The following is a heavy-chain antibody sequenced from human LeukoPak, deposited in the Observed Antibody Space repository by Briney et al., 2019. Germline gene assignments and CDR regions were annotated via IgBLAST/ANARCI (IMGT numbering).Heavy chain of an antibody. CDR2: ISAYNGNT. CDR1: GYTFTSYG. D-gene: IGHD3-22*01. Sequence: ASVKVSCKASGYTFTSYGISWVRQAPGQGLEWMGWISAYNGNTNYAQKLQGRVTMTTDTSTSTAYMELRSLRSDDTAVYYCARERNYYDSSGYSRSLDYWGQGTLVTVSS. CDR3: ARERNYYDSSGYSRSLDY. J-gene: IGHJ4*02. V-gene: IGHV1-18*01.